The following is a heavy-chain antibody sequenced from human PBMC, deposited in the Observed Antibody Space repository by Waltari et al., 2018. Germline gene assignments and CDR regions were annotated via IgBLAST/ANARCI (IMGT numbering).Heavy chain of an antibody. Sequence: QLQLLESGPGLVKPSGTLSLSCAVSGDSVSSAYLWNWVRQSPHKGLDWLGQVHGSGRTNYNPSFASRVTVSLDTSKNLFSLKVTSATAADTAVYYCARDRGRGLYLDTWGPGTLVTVSP. J-gene: IGHJ5*02. CDR1: GDSVSSAYL. D-gene: IGHD2-15*01. CDR2: VHGSGRT. CDR3: ARDRGRGLYLDT. V-gene: IGHV4-4*02.